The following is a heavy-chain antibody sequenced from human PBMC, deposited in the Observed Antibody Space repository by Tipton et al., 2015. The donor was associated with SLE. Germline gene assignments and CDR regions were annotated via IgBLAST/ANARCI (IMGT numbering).Heavy chain of an antibody. Sequence: SLRLSCAASGFTFDEYAMHWVRQAPGKGLEWVANIDEDGSEKYYVDSVKGRFTISRDNAKNSLFLQMNSLRAEDTAVYYCARVLSGPFDYWGQGTLVTVSS. V-gene: IGHV3-7*01. CDR2: IDEDGSEK. CDR1: GFTFDEYA. J-gene: IGHJ4*01. CDR3: ARVLSGPFDY. D-gene: IGHD1-26*01.